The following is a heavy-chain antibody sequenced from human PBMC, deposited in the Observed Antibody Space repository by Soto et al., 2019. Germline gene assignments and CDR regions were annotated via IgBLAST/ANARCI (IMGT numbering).Heavy chain of an antibody. CDR3: ARVVPGAEAWFGP. J-gene: IGHJ5*02. D-gene: IGHD2-2*01. V-gene: IGHV1-18*01. CDR1: GYTFTNYG. CDR2: ISLYSDGT. Sequence: ASVKVSCKASGYTFTNYGITWVRQSPVQPLEWLGWISLYSDGTNYAQKFQGRVSMTTDTSTTTAYMELMGLRSDDTAVYYCARVVPGAEAWFGPWGQGTLVTVSS.